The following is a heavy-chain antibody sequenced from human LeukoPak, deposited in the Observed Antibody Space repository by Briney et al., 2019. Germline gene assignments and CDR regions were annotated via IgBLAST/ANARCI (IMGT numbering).Heavy chain of an antibody. CDR3: ERDWKDDSSGYYDY. CDR2: IIPIFGIA. V-gene: IGHV1-69*04. CDR1: GGTFSSYA. Sequence: SVKVSCKASGGTFSSYAISWVRQAPGQGLEWMGRIIPIFGIANYAQKFQGRVTITADKSTSTAYMELSSLRSEDTAVYYCERDWKDDSSGYYDYWGQGTLVTVSS. D-gene: IGHD3-22*01. J-gene: IGHJ4*02.